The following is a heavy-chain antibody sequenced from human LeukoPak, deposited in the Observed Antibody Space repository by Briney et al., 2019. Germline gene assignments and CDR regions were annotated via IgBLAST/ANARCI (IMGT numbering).Heavy chain of an antibody. CDR1: GYTFTNYG. Sequence: ASVKVSCKASGYTFTNYGISWVRQAPGQGLEWMGWISAYNGNTNYAQKLQGRVTMTTDTSTSTAYMELRSLRSDDTAVYYCARESGDCSSTSCYLEDVWGKGTTVTVYS. J-gene: IGHJ6*04. D-gene: IGHD2-2*01. V-gene: IGHV1-18*01. CDR2: ISAYNGNT. CDR3: ARESGDCSSTSCYLEDV.